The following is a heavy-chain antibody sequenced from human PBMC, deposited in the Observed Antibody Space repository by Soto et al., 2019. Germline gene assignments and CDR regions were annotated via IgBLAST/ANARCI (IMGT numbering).Heavy chain of an antibody. J-gene: IGHJ4*02. CDR3: AKVRGPYTDDY. CDR2: IDGPGVST. CDR1: GLAFGAYA. Sequence: GGSLRLSCAASGLAFGAYAVSWVRRAPGKGLEWVSSIDGPGVSTYFADSVKGRFTISRDNSKNTLYLQMNSLRTDDTAVYYCAKVRGPYTDDYRGQGTLVTVSS. V-gene: IGHV3-23*01. D-gene: IGHD2-2*02.